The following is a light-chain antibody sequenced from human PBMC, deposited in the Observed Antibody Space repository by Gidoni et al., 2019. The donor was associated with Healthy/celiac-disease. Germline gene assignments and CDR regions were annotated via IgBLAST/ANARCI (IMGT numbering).Light chain of an antibody. Sequence: MVLTPPPGTLSLSPGERATLSCRASQSVSSSYLAWYQQKPGQAPRLLIYGASSRSTGIPDRFSGSGSGTDFTLTISRLEPEDFAVYYCQQYGSSLYTFGQGTKLEIK. J-gene: IGKJ2*01. CDR2: GAS. V-gene: IGKV3-20*01. CDR1: QSVSSSY. CDR3: QQYGSSLYT.